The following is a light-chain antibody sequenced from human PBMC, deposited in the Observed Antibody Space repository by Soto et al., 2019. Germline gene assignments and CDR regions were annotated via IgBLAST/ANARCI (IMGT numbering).Light chain of an antibody. V-gene: IGLV2-14*01. Sequence: QSVLTQPASVSGSSGQSITISCTGTSSDFDIYKYVSWYQQHPGKAPKLMIYQVTNRPSGVSNRFSGSTSGNTASLTISGLQAEDEADYYCCSYTSSINYVFGTGTKVTVL. J-gene: IGLJ1*01. CDR2: QVT. CDR3: CSYTSSINYV. CDR1: SSDFDIYKY.